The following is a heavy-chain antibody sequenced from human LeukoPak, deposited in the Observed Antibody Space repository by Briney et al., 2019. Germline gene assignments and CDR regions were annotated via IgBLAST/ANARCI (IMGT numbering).Heavy chain of an antibody. CDR3: AASVGSTDRTYYYGMDV. D-gene: IGHD4-11*01. CDR2: IYYSGST. V-gene: IGHV4-59*01. Sequence: PSETLSLTCAVSGGSISSFYWHWIRQPPGKGLEWIGNIYYSGSTNYNPSLKSRVTISLDTSKNQFSLKLNSVTAADAAVYYCAASVGSTDRTYYYGMDVWGQGTTVTVSS. CDR1: GGSISSFY. J-gene: IGHJ6*02.